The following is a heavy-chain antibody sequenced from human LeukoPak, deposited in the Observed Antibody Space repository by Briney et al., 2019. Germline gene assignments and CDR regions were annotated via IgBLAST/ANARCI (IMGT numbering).Heavy chain of an antibody. Sequence: KPGGSLRLSCAASGFTFSSYSMNWVRQAPGKGLEWVSSISSSSSYIYYADSVKGRFTISRDNAKNSLYLQMNSLRAEDTAVYYCARDPPPEQDFWSGYYTGADIWGQGTMVTVSS. CDR2: ISSSSSYI. D-gene: IGHD3-3*01. J-gene: IGHJ3*02. V-gene: IGHV3-21*01. CDR3: ARDPPPEQDFWSGYYTGADI. CDR1: GFTFSSYS.